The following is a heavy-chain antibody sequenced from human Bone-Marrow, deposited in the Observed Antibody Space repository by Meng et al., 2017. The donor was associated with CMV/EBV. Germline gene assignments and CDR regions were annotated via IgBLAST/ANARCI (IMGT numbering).Heavy chain of an antibody. V-gene: IGHV4-30-4*08. CDR3: ARVSGLELGEVWFDP. CDR2: IYYSGST. CDR1: GGSISSGDYY. D-gene: IGHD1-7*01. J-gene: IGHJ5*02. Sequence: QASGPGLVKPSQTLSLTCTVSGGSISSGDYYWSWIRQPPGKGLEWIGYIYYSGSTYYNPSLKSRVTISVDTSKNQFSLKLSSVTAADTAVYYCARVSGLELGEVWFDPWGQGTLVTVSS.